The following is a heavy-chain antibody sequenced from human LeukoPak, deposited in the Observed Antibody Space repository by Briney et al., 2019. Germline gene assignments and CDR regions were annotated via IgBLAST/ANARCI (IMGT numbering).Heavy chain of an antibody. J-gene: IGHJ5*02. CDR2: IYYSGST. CDR1: GGSISSYY. Sequence: SETLSLTCTVSGGSISSYYWSWIRQPPGKGLEWIGYIYYSGSTNYNPSLKSRVTISVDTSKNQFSLKLSSVTAADTAVYYCARSLPYSSSWYVWFDPWGQGTLVTVSS. CDR3: ARSLPYSSSWYVWFDP. D-gene: IGHD6-13*01. V-gene: IGHV4-59*01.